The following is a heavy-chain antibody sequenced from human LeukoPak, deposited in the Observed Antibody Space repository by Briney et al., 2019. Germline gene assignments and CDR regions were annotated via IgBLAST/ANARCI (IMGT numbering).Heavy chain of an antibody. CDR2: IIPIFGTA. Sequence: SVKVSCKASGGTFSSYAISWVRQAPGQGLEWMGGIIPIFGTANYAQKFQGRVTITADESTSTAYMELSSLRSEDTAVYYCARDGVGYCSSTSCPYFDYWGQGTLDTVSS. CDR1: GGTFSSYA. V-gene: IGHV1-69*13. J-gene: IGHJ4*02. CDR3: ARDGVGYCSSTSCPYFDY. D-gene: IGHD2-2*01.